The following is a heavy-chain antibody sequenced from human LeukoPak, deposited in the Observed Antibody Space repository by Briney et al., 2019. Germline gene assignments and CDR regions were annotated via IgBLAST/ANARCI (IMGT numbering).Heavy chain of an antibody. CDR2: IIPILGIA. Sequence: GSSVKVSCKASGGTFSSYAISWVRQAPGQGLEWMGRIIPILGIANYAQKFQGRVTITADKSTSTAYMELSSLRSEDTAVHYCARDPGVSSSWAFDYWGQGTLVTVSS. CDR3: ARDPGVSSSWAFDY. CDR1: GGTFSSYA. D-gene: IGHD6-13*01. V-gene: IGHV1-69*04. J-gene: IGHJ4*02.